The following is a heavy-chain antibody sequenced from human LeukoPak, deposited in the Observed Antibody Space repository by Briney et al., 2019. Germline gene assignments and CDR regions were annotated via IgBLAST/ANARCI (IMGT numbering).Heavy chain of an antibody. V-gene: IGHV3-48*03. Sequence: GGSLRLSCAASGFTFSSYEMNWVRQAPGQGLEWVSYISSSGSTIYYADSVKGRFTISRDNAKNSLYLQMNSLRAEDMAVYYCARVRFRRYQQTANYYFYYWGQGNLVTVSS. CDR2: ISSSGSTI. D-gene: IGHD2-2*01. CDR1: GFTFSSYE. J-gene: IGHJ4*02. CDR3: ARVRFRRYQQTANYYFYY.